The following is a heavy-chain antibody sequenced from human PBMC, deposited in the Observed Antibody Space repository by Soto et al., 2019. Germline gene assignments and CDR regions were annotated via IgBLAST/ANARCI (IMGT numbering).Heavy chain of an antibody. V-gene: IGHV3-30-3*01. CDR1: GFTFNMYA. D-gene: IGHD6-19*01. CDR2: ISYDGIDK. J-gene: IGHJ4*02. CDR3: ARRAVALDY. Sequence: GGSLRLSCAASGFTFNMYAMHWVRQAPGKGLEWVAVISYDGIDKYYADSVKGRFTISRDNSKNTLYLQMNSLRAEDTAVYYCARRAVALDYWGQGTLVTVSS.